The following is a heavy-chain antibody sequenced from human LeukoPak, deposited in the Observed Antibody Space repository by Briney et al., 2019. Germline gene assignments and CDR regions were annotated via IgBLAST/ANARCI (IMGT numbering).Heavy chain of an antibody. CDR2: ISSSSSHR. CDR3: ALGYDILTGRFDY. J-gene: IGHJ4*02. Sequence: GGSLILSCAASGFTFSSYSMNWVRQAPGKGLEWVSSISSSSSHRYYADSVKGRFTISRDNAKNSLYLQMNSLRAEDTAVYYCALGYDILTGRFDYWGQGTLVTVSS. V-gene: IGHV3-21*01. CDR1: GFTFSSYS. D-gene: IGHD3-9*01.